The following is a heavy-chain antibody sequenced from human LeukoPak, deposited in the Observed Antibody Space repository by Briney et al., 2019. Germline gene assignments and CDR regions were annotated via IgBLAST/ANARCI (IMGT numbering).Heavy chain of an antibody. CDR3: ARTNEIRYFDWLFPFDY. J-gene: IGHJ4*02. CDR2: INPNSGGT. D-gene: IGHD3-9*01. Sequence: APVKVSCKASGYTFTGYYMHWVRQAPGQGLEWMGWINPNSGGTNYAQKFQGRVTMTRDTSISTAYMELSRLRSDDTAVYYCARTNEIRYFDWLFPFDYWGQGTLVTVSS. V-gene: IGHV1-2*02. CDR1: GYTFTGYY.